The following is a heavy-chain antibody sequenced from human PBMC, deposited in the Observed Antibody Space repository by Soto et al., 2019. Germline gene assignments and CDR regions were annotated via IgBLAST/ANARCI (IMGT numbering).Heavy chain of an antibody. CDR3: AKDVVGYDFWSGYYRFPYYYYYGMDV. D-gene: IGHD3-3*01. Sequence: LRLSCAASGFTFSSYGMHWVRQAPGKGLEWVAVISYDGSNKYYADSVKGRFTISRDNSKNTLYLQMNSLRAEDTAVYYCAKDVVGYDFWSGYYRFPYYYYYGMDVWGQGTTVTVSS. CDR2: ISYDGSNK. J-gene: IGHJ6*02. CDR1: GFTFSSYG. V-gene: IGHV3-30*18.